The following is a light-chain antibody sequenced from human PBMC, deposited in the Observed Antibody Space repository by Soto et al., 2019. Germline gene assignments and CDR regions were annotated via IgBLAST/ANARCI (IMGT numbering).Light chain of an antibody. Sequence: EIVLTQSPGTLSLSPGERATHSCRASQSVSSSYLAWYQQKPGQAPRLLIYGASSRATGIPDRFSGSGSGTDFTLTISRLEPEDFAVYYCQQYGSSPQFPFGPGTKVDIK. CDR2: GAS. CDR1: QSVSSSY. CDR3: QQYGSSPQFP. V-gene: IGKV3-20*01. J-gene: IGKJ3*01.